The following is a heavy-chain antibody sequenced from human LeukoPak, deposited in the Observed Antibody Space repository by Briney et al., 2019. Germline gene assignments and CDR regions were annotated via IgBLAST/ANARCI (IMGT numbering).Heavy chain of an antibody. V-gene: IGHV3-23*01. J-gene: IGHJ6*02. D-gene: IGHD3-3*01. CDR2: ISGSGGST. CDR1: GFTFSSYW. CDR3: AKTPLDYDFWSGSNYYYGMDV. Sequence: GGSLRLSCAASGFTFSSYWMGWVRQAPGKGLEWVSAISGSGGSTYYADSVKGRFTISRDNSKNTLYLQMNSLRAEDTAVYYCAKTPLDYDFWSGSNYYYGMDVWGQGTTVTVSS.